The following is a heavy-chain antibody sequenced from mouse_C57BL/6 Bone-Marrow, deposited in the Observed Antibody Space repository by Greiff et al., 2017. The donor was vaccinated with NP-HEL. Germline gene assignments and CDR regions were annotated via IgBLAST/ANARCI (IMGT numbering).Heavy chain of an antibody. V-gene: IGHV14-4*01. J-gene: IGHJ2*01. D-gene: IGHD1-1*01. CDR3: TTYSYYYGSSY. CDR1: GFNIKDDY. Sequence: EVQLQQSGAELVRPGASVKLSCTASGFNIKDDYMHWVKQRPEQGLEWIGWIDPENGDTEYASKFQGKATITADTSSNTAYLQLSSLTSEDTAVYYCTTYSYYYGSSYWGQGTTLTVSS. CDR2: IDPENGDT.